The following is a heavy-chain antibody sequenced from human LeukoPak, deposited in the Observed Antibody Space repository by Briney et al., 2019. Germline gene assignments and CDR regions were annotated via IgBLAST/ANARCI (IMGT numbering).Heavy chain of an antibody. V-gene: IGHV4-4*02. CDR1: GGSISSSNW. CDR3: ARHLGGYDTFDY. CDR2: IYHSGST. J-gene: IGHJ4*02. Sequence: SETLSLTCAVSGGSISSSNWWSWVRQPPGKGLEWIGEIYHSGSTYYNPSLKSRVTISVDTSKNQFSLKLSSVTAADTAVYYCARHLGGYDTFDYWGQGTLVTVSS. D-gene: IGHD5-12*01.